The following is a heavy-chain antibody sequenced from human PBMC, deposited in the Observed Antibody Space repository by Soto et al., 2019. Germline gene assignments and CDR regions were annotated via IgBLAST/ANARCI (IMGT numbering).Heavy chain of an antibody. V-gene: IGHV4-30-4*01. J-gene: IGHJ6*02. CDR2: IYYSGST. D-gene: IGHD3-22*01. CDR3: ARDKNHWSDSSGSNYYYGMDV. Sequence: QVQLQESGPGLVKPSQTLSLTCTVSGGSISSGDYYWSWIRQPPGKGLEWIGYIYYSGSTYYNPSLKSRVTISVDTSKNQFSLKLSSVTAADTAVYYCARDKNHWSDSSGSNYYYGMDVWGQGTTVTVSS. CDR1: GGSISSGDYY.